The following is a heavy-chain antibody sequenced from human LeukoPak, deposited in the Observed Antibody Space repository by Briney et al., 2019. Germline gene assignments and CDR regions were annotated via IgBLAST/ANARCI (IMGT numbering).Heavy chain of an antibody. CDR3: ARWRELSRGMDV. J-gene: IGHJ6*04. Sequence: GRSLRLSCAASGFTFSSYDMHWVRQAPGKGLEWVAVISYDGRNKYYADSVKGRFTISRDNSKNTLYLQMNSLRAEDTAVYYCARWRELSRGMDVWGKGTTVTVSS. CDR2: ISYDGRNK. V-gene: IGHV3-30*04. D-gene: IGHD3-16*02. CDR1: GFTFSSYD.